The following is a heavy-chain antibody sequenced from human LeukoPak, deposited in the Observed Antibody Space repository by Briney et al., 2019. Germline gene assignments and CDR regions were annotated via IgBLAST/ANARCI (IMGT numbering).Heavy chain of an antibody. CDR2: ISSSGSTI. D-gene: IGHD3-10*01. Sequence: GGSLRLSCAASGFTFSDYYMSWIRQAPGKGLEWVSYISSSGSTIYYADSVKGRFTISRDNSKNTLYLQMNSLRAEDTAVYYCAKERIWFGDTEYFQHWGQGTLVTVSS. J-gene: IGHJ1*01. CDR3: AKERIWFGDTEYFQH. CDR1: GFTFSDYY. V-gene: IGHV3-11*04.